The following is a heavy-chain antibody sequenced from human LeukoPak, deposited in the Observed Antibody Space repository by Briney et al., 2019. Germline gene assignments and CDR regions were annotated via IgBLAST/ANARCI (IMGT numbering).Heavy chain of an antibody. D-gene: IGHD3-3*01. Sequence: SETLSLTCAVYGGSFSSYYWSWIRQPPGKGLEWIGEINHSGSTNYNPSLKSRVTISVDTSKNQFSLKLSSVTAADTAVYYCASSDYDFWSGYSPSGGWFDPWGQGTLVTVSS. CDR3: ASSDYDFWSGYSPSGGWFDP. J-gene: IGHJ5*02. CDR1: GGSFSSYY. V-gene: IGHV4-34*01. CDR2: INHSGST.